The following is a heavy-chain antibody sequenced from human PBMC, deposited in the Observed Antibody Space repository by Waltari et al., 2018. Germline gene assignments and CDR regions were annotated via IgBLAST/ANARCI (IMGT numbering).Heavy chain of an antibody. CDR1: GFTFSNSG. CDR3: AKQRKQGELYFDY. CDR2: IRFDGSKK. V-gene: IGHV3-30*02. J-gene: IGHJ4*02. D-gene: IGHD1-7*01. Sequence: QVQLVESGGGVVQPGGSLRLSCAASGFTFSNSGMHWVRQAPGKGLEWLAFIRFDGSKKYYADSVKGRFVISRDNSKNTLYLQMNSLTAGDTAVYSCAKQRKQGELYFDYWGQGTLVTVSS.